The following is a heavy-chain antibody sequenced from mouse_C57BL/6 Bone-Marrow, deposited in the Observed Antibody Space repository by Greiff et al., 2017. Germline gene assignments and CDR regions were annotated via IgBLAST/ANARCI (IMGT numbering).Heavy chain of an antibody. CDR2: INPNNGGT. V-gene: IGHV1-26*01. CDR3: ARESIYYDYEDYFDY. D-gene: IGHD2-4*01. Sequence: EVQLQQSGPELVKPGASVKISCKASGYTFTDYYMNWVKQSHGKSLEWIGDINPNNGGTSYNQKFKGKATLTVDKSSSTAYMELRSLTSEDSAVYYCARESIYYDYEDYFDYGGQGTTLTVSS. J-gene: IGHJ2*01. CDR1: GYTFTDYY.